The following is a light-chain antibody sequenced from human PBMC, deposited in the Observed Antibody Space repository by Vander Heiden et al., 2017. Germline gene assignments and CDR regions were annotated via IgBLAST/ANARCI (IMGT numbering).Light chain of an antibody. J-gene: IGLJ2*01. CDR3: AAWDDSLSGVV. V-gene: IGLV1-47*01. CDR1: SSNIALNY. Sequence: QSVLTQPPSASGTPGQRVTISCSGSSSNIALNYVYWYQQLPGTAPRLLIYRSNQRPSGVPDRFSGSKSGTSASLAISGLRSEDEAEYYCAAWDDSLSGVVFGGGTKLTVL. CDR2: RSN.